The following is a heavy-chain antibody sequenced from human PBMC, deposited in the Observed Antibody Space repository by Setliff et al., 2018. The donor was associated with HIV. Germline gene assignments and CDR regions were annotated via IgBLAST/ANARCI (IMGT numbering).Heavy chain of an antibody. J-gene: IGHJ4*02. V-gene: IGHV1-3*01. D-gene: IGHD3-22*01. CDR3: ARVPRWYYYDSSGYPDY. CDR2: INAGNGNI. CDR1: GYTFTNYA. Sequence: GASVKVSCKASGYTFTNYAMHWVRQAPGQRLEWMGWINAGNGNIEYSQKFQGRVTITRDTSASTAYMELSSLRSEDTAVYYCARVPRWYYYDSSGYPDYWGQGTLVTVSS.